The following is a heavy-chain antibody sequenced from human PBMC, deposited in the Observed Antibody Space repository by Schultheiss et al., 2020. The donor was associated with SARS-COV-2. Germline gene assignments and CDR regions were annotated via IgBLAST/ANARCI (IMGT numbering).Heavy chain of an antibody. Sequence: ASVKVSCKASGYTFTSYAMHWVRQAPGQGLEWMGWINPNSGGTNYAQKFQGRVTMTRDTSISTAYMELSRLRSDDTAVYYCARAVAGFLPDAFDIWGQGTMVTVSS. CDR3: ARAVAGFLPDAFDI. CDR1: GYTFTSYA. D-gene: IGHD6-19*01. V-gene: IGHV1-2*02. CDR2: INPNSGGT. J-gene: IGHJ3*02.